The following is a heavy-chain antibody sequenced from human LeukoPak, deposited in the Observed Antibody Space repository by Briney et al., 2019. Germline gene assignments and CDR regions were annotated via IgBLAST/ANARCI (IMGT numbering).Heavy chain of an antibody. CDR2: ISSSSSYI. V-gene: IGHV3-21*01. CDR1: GFTFSSYE. CDR3: ARAPSRGYSYGYVNY. J-gene: IGHJ4*02. Sequence: GGSLRLSCSASGFTFSSYEMNWVRQAPGKGLEWVSSISSSSSYIYYADSVKGRFTISRDNAKNSLYLQMNSLRAEDTAVYYCARAPSRGYSYGYVNYWGQGTLVTVSS. D-gene: IGHD5-18*01.